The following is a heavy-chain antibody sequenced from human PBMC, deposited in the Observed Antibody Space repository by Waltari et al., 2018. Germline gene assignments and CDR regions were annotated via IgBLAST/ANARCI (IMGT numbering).Heavy chain of an antibody. Sequence: VQLVQSGAEVKKPGASVKVSCKASGYTFTDYYMHWVRQAPGQGPEWMGWINPKSGDTNHAQKFQGRVTRTRDTSSSTTYMEVSRLRSDDTAVYHCARGCSSSSCSGMDVWGQGTTVTVSS. CDR1: GYTFTDYY. CDR2: INPKSGDT. D-gene: IGHD2-2*01. CDR3: ARGCSSSSCSGMDV. V-gene: IGHV1-2*02. J-gene: IGHJ6*02.